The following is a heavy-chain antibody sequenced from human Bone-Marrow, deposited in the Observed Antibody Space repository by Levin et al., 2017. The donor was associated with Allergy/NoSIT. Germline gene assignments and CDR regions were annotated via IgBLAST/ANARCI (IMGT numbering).Heavy chain of an antibody. CDR2: IYHSGST. Sequence: GSLRLSCAVSGGSISSGNWWSWVRQPPGKGLEWIGEIYHSGSTNYNPSLKSRVTISVDKSKNQFSLKLSSVTAADTAVYYCARANYGSGSYQDYWGQGTLVTVSS. D-gene: IGHD3-10*01. CDR1: GGSISSGNW. CDR3: ARANYGSGSYQDY. J-gene: IGHJ4*02. V-gene: IGHV4-4*02.